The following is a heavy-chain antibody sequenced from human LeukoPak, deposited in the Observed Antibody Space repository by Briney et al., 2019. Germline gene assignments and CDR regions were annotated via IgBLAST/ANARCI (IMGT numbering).Heavy chain of an antibody. V-gene: IGHV1-2*02. CDR2: INPNSGGT. J-gene: IGHJ4*02. CDR1: GYTFTGYY. Sequence: ASVKISCKASGYTFTGYYMHWVRQAPGQGLEWMGWINPNSGGTNYAQKFQGRVTMTRDTSISTAYMELSSLRSDDTAVYFCASYPRSIPTPPFGYWGQGTLVTVSS. D-gene: IGHD2-21*01. CDR3: ASYPRSIPTPPFGY.